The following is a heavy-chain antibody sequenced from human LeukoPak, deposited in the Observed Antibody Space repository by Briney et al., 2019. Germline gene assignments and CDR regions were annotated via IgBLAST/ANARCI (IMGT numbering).Heavy chain of an antibody. Sequence: GGSLRLSCAASGFTFSSYSMNWVRQAPGKGPEWVSSISSSSSYIYYADSVKGRFTISRDNAKNSLYLQMNSLRAEDTAVYYCARVSRWLRFFDYWGQGTLVTVSS. D-gene: IGHD5-12*01. V-gene: IGHV3-21*04. CDR2: ISSSSSYI. J-gene: IGHJ4*02. CDR1: GFTFSSYS. CDR3: ARVSRWLRFFDY.